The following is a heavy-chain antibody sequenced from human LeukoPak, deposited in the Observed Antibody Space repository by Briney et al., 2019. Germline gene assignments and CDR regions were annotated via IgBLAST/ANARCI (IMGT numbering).Heavy chain of an antibody. CDR3: ARTYGGNSYYYYGMDV. Sequence: RTGGSLRLSCAASGFTFSSYWMHWVRQAPGKGLEWVSYISSSGSTIYYADSVKGRFTISRDNAKNSLYLQMNSLRAEDTAVYYCARTYGGNSYYYYGMDVWGQGTTVTVSS. J-gene: IGHJ6*02. D-gene: IGHD4-23*01. CDR2: ISSSGSTI. CDR1: GFTFSSYW. V-gene: IGHV3-48*03.